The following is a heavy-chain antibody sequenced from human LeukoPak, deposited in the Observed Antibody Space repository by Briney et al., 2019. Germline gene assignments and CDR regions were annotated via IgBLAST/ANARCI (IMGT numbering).Heavy chain of an antibody. CDR2: IMPLFGTA. Sequence: SVTVSCKASGGTFNSYAISWVRQAPGQGLGWMGGIMPLFGTANYAQEFQGRVTFTTDESASTAYMEVSSLRSEDTAVYYCASGSLGDGYGVGDYYQYMDVWGKGTTVTVSS. CDR3: ASGSLGDGYGVGDYYQYMDV. CDR1: GGTFNSYA. D-gene: IGHD5-24*01. V-gene: IGHV1-69*05. J-gene: IGHJ6*03.